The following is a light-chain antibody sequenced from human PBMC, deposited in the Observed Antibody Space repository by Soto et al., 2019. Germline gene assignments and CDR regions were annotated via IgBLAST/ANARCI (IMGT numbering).Light chain of an antibody. CDR1: QSVSSY. Sequence: EIVLTQSPATLSLSPGERATLSCRASQSVSSYLAWYQQKPGQAPRLLIYDASNRATGIPARFSGSGSGTDFTLTISSLEPDDVAVYYCQQRSNWPPLTFGGGNKVEIK. CDR2: DAS. V-gene: IGKV3-11*01. CDR3: QQRSNWPPLT. J-gene: IGKJ4*01.